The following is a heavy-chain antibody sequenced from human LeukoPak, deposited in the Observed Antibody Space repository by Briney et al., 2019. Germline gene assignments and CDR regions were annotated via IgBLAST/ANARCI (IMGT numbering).Heavy chain of an antibody. J-gene: IGHJ4*02. V-gene: IGHV3-23*01. CDR3: AKARLSTGWAYNDY. CDR1: GFTFVNYA. D-gene: IGHD6-19*01. Sequence: GGSLRLTCTASGFTFVNYAMSWVRQAPGKGLEWVSAVVGGGGTTFHADSVKGRFTISRDNSRNTVYLQINRLRAEDTAVYYCAKARLSTGWAYNDYWGQGTLVTVSS. CDR2: VVGGGGTT.